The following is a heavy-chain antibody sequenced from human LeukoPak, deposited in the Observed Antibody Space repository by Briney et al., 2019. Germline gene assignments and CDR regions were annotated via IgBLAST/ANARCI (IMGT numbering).Heavy chain of an antibody. CDR1: GFTFSSYG. V-gene: IGHV3-7*01. J-gene: IGHJ4*02. CDR3: SNKRDY. CDR2: TNEAGSGQ. Sequence: GGSLRLSCAASGFTFSSYGMHWVRQAPGKGLEWVANTNEAGSGQNYVGSVKGRFTVSRDNAKNSLYLQMNSLRVEDTAIYYCSNKRDYWGQGTLVTVSS.